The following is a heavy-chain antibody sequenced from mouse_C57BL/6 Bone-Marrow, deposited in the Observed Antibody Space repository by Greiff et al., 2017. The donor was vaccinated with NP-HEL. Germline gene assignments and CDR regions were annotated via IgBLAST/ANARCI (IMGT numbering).Heavy chain of an antibody. CDR2: LYPGSGNT. J-gene: IGHJ2*01. CDR1: GYTFTDYY. D-gene: IGHD1-1*01. CDR3: ASIYYYGSSYFDY. Sequence: QVQLQQSGAELVRPGASVKLSCKASGYTFTDYYINWVKQRPGQGLAWIARLYPGSGNTYYHAQFKGKATLTAEKSSSTAYMQLSSLTSEDSAVYFCASIYYYGSSYFDYWGQGTTLTVSS. V-gene: IGHV1-76*01.